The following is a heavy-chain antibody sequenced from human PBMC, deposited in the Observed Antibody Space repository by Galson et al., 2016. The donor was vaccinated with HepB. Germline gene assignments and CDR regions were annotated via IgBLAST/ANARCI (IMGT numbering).Heavy chain of an antibody. CDR3: TTSGYSYGRFGY. Sequence: SLRLSCAAPGFTFNNAWMSWVRQAPGKGLEWVGRIKSKTDGGTTDYSAPVNGGFTISRDDSKNMLYLQLNSLKTEDTAVYYCTTSGYSYGRFGYWGQEAL. CDR1: GFTFNNAW. V-gene: IGHV3-15*01. D-gene: IGHD5-12*01. CDR2: IKSKTDGGTT. J-gene: IGHJ4*02.